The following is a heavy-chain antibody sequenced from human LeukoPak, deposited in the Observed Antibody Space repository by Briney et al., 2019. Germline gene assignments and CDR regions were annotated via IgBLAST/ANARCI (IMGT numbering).Heavy chain of an antibody. CDR1: GFTFDDYA. CDR3: AKVFRGVVAGTYFDY. V-gene: IGHV3-43*02. J-gene: IGHJ4*02. Sequence: GGSLRLSCAASGFTFDDYAMHWVRQAPGKGLEWVSLISGDGGSTFYADSVKGRFTISRDNSKNSLCLQMNSLRTEDTALYYCAKVFRGVVAGTYFDYWGQGTLVTVSS. D-gene: IGHD6-19*01. CDR2: ISGDGGST.